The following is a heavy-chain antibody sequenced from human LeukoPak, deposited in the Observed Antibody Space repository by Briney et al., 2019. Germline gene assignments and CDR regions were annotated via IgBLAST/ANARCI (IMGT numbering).Heavy chain of an antibody. V-gene: IGHV4-34*01. D-gene: IGHD3-10*01. J-gene: IGHJ6*03. Sequence: PSETLSLTCAVYGGSFSGYYWSWIRQPPGKGLEWIGEINHSGSTNYNPSLKSRVTISVDTSKNQFSLKLSSVTAADTAVYYCASIARGFGELSDPPFYYYYYYMDVWGKGTTVTISS. CDR3: ASIARGFGELSDPPFYYYYYYMDV. CDR2: INHSGST. CDR1: GGSFSGYY.